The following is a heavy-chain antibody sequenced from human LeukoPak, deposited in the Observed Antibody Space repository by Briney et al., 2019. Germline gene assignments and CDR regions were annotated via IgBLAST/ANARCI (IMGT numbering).Heavy chain of an antibody. CDR2: IYHSGST. V-gene: IGHV4-38-2*02. D-gene: IGHD6-13*01. Sequence: SETLSLTCTVSGYSISSGYYWGWIRQPPGKGLEWIGSIYHSGSTYYNPSLKSRVTISVDTSKNQFSLKLSSVTAADTAVYYCASTPLHGSSFTVDYWGQGTLVTVSS. CDR1: GYSISSGYY. J-gene: IGHJ4*02. CDR3: ASTPLHGSSFTVDY.